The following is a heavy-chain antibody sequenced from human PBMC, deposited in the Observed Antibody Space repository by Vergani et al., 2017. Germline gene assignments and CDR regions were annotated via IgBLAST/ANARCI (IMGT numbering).Heavy chain of an antibody. V-gene: IGHV3-21*01. D-gene: IGHD1-26*01. CDR1: GFTFSSYS. CDR3: ACVGVTWRGLDY. J-gene: IGHJ4*02. CDR2: ISSSSSYI. Sequence: EVQLVESGGGLVKPGGSLRLSCAASGFTFSSYSMNWVRQAPGKGLEWVSSISSSSSYIYYADSVKGRFTISRDNAKNSLYLQMNSLRAEDTAVYYSACVGVTWRGLDYWGQGTMVTVSS.